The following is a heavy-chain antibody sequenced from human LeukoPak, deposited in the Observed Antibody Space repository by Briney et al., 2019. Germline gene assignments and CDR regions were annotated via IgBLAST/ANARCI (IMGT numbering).Heavy chain of an antibody. D-gene: IGHD5-18*01. V-gene: IGHV3-20*04. CDR3: ARVEYSYGYFDY. Sequence: GGSLRLSCAASGFTFSSYSMNWVRQAPGKGLEWVSGINWNGGSTGYADSVKGRFTISRDNAKNSLYLQMNSLRAEDTALYYCARVEYSYGYFDYWGQGTLVTVSS. CDR2: INWNGGST. CDR1: GFTFSSYS. J-gene: IGHJ4*02.